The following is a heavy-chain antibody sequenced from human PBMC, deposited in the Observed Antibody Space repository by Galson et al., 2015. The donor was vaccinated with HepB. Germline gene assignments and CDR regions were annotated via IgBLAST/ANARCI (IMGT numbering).Heavy chain of an antibody. Sequence: SLRLSCAVSGFTFSSYVMSWVRQAPGKGLEWVSTISGSGGSTSYADSVKGRFTISKDNSKNTLYLQMNSLRAEDTAIYYCAKDREAGVPAAIYAFDMWGQGTMVTVSS. V-gene: IGHV3-23*01. CDR2: ISGSGGST. D-gene: IGHD2-2*02. CDR1: GFTFSSYV. J-gene: IGHJ3*02. CDR3: AKDREAGVPAAIYAFDM.